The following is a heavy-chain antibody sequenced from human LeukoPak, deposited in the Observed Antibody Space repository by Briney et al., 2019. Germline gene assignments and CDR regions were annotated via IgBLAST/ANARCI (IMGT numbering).Heavy chain of an antibody. J-gene: IGHJ4*02. CDR3: ARGRGKPDY. V-gene: IGHV4-59*08. CDR2: IYYSGST. Sequence: PSETLSLTCTVSGGSISSYYWSWIRQPPGKGLEWIGYIYYSGSTNYNPSLKSRVTISVDTSKNQFSLKLSSVTAAGTAVYYCARGRGKPDYWGQGTLVTVSS. CDR1: GGSISSYY. D-gene: IGHD1-1*01.